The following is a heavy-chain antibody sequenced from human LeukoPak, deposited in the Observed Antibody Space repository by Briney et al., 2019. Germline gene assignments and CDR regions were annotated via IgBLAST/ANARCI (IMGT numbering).Heavy chain of an antibody. Sequence: EASVKVSCKASGYTFTNYGITWVRQAPGQGLEWMGWISPYKGDRNYAQSLQGRVTMTTDTSTSTAYMEVRSLRSDDTAVYYCAAYYYDSSGLASDAFDIWGQGTMVTVSS. V-gene: IGHV1-18*01. J-gene: IGHJ3*02. CDR1: GYTFTNYG. CDR3: AAYYYDSSGLASDAFDI. D-gene: IGHD3-22*01. CDR2: ISPYKGDR.